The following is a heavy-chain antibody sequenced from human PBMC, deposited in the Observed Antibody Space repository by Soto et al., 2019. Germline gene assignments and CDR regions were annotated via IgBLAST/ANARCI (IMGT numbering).Heavy chain of an antibody. J-gene: IGHJ6*02. CDR3: ASPSRGYSYGDHRQNYYYYGMDV. CDR1: GGTFSSYA. V-gene: IGHV1-69*01. Sequence: QVQLVQSGAEVKKPGSSVKVSCKASGGTFSSYAISWVRQAPGQGLEWMGGIIPIFGTANYAQKFQGRVTITADESTSTAYMELSSLRSEDTAVYYCASPSRGYSYGDHRQNYYYYGMDVWGQGTTVTVSS. CDR2: IIPIFGTA. D-gene: IGHD5-18*01.